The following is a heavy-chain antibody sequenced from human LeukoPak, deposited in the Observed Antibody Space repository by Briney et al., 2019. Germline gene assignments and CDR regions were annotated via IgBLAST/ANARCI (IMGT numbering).Heavy chain of an antibody. CDR2: MNPNSGKA. CDR3: ARRNFDWFDP. CDR1: GYTFTNYD. Sequence: GASVKVSCKASGYTFTNYDINWVRQATGQGLEWMGWMNPNSGKAGYAHKFQGRVTITRNPSITTAYMELSSLRSEDTAVHYCARRNFDWFDPWGQGTLVTVSS. V-gene: IGHV1-8*03. J-gene: IGHJ5*02.